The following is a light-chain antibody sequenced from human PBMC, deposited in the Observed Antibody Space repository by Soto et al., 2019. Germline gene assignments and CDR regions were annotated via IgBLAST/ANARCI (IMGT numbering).Light chain of an antibody. CDR1: QSVLYSSNNRNY. Sequence: DFVMTQSPDSLAVSLGERATINCKSSQSVLYSSNNRNYLAWYQQKPGQPPKLLIYWASTRESGVPDRFSGSGSGTDITLTISSLQAEDVAVYYCQQYYSTPITFGQGTRLEIK. CDR3: QQYYSTPIT. J-gene: IGKJ5*01. CDR2: WAS. V-gene: IGKV4-1*01.